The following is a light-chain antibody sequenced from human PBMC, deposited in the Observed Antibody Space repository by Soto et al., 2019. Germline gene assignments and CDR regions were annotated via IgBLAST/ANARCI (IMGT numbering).Light chain of an antibody. J-gene: IGKJ2*01. CDR3: QQRSHWPPMYT. Sequence: EIVLTQSPATLSLSPGERATLSCRASQSVSSYLAWYQQKPGQAPRLLIYDASNKATGIPARFSDSGSGTDFTLTISSLEPEDFAVYYCQQRSHWPPMYTFGQGTKLEI. CDR1: QSVSSY. V-gene: IGKV3-11*01. CDR2: DAS.